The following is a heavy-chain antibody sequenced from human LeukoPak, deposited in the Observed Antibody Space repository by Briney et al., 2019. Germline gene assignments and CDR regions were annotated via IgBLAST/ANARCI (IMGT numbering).Heavy chain of an antibody. CDR3: AKATRRTGYSSGWYLFDY. CDR2: IYSGGNT. V-gene: IGHV3-23*01. CDR1: GFTFSISA. D-gene: IGHD6-19*01. J-gene: IGHJ4*02. Sequence: PGGSLRLSCAASGFTFSISAMSWVRQAPGKGLECVSVIYSGGNTYYTDSVKGRFTISRDNSKNTLYLQMNSLRAEDTAVYYCAKATRRTGYSSGWYLFDYWGQGTLVTVSS.